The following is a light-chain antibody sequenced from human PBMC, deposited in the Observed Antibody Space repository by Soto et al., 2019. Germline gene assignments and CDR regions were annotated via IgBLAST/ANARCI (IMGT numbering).Light chain of an antibody. CDR2: DAS. CDR3: QQFNGFPLT. J-gene: IGKJ4*01. V-gene: IGKV1-13*02. Sequence: IQLTQSPSSLSASVGDRVTITCRAGQDIGSALAWYQQRPGKAPKLLLYDASNLEAGVPSRFSGSGSGTDFTLTITSLRPEDLATDDGQQFNGFPLTFGGGTKVQIK. CDR1: QDIGSA.